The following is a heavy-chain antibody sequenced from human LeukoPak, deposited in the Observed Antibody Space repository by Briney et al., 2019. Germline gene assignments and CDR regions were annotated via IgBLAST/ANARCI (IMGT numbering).Heavy chain of an antibody. J-gene: IGHJ4*02. CDR2: ISYDGSDK. Sequence: GGSLRLSCAPSGFTFSSYGMRWVRQAPGKGLEWVALISYDGSDKYYADSVKGRFTISRDNSKNTLYLQMNSLRAEDTAVYYCGKGVVSIAQSGVGYFDYWGQGTLVTVSS. CDR1: GFTFSSYG. V-gene: IGHV3-30*18. D-gene: IGHD6-6*01. CDR3: GKGVVSIAQSGVGYFDY.